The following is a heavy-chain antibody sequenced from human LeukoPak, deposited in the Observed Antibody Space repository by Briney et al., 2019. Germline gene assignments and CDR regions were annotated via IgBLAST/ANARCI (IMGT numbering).Heavy chain of an antibody. Sequence: GGSLRLSCAASGFTFSSYGMHWVRQAPGKGLEWVAVISYDGSNKYYADSVKGRFTISRDNSKNTLYLQMNSLRAEDTAVYYCAPTSAEAYFDPWGQGTLVTVSS. J-gene: IGHJ5*02. V-gene: IGHV3-30*03. CDR3: APTSAEAYFDP. CDR1: GFTFSSYG. CDR2: ISYDGSNK.